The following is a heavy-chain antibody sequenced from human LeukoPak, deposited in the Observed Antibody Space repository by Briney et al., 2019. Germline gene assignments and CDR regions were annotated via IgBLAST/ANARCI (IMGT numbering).Heavy chain of an antibody. CDR3: ARDVGATPGYFDY. V-gene: IGHV4-39*07. CDR1: GGSISSSSYY. CDR2: IFYSGNT. Sequence: SETLSLTCTVSGGSISSSSYYWGWIRQPPEKGLEWIGSIFYSGNTYYNPSLKSRVTISVDTSKNQFSLKLSSVTAADTAVYYCARDVGATPGYFDYWGQGTLVTVSS. D-gene: IGHD1-26*01. J-gene: IGHJ4*02.